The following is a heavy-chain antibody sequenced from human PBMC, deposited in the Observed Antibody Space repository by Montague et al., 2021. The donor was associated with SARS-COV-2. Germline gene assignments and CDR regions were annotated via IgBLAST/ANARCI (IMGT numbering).Heavy chain of an antibody. V-gene: IGHV3-30*04. CDR1: GFTFSRYA. D-gene: IGHD1-26*01. J-gene: IGHJ3*02. CDR2: ISYDGSNK. CDR3: ARAYSGSYWGAFDI. Sequence: SLLLSCAASGFTFSRYAMRLFRQAPGKGLEWVAVISYDGSNKYYADSVKGRFTISRDNSKNTLYLQMNSLRAEDTAVYYCARAYSGSYWGAFDIWGQGTMVTVSS.